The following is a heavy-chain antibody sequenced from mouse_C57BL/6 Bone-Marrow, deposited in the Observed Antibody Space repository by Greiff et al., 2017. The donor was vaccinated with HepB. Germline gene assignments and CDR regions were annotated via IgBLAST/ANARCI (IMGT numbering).Heavy chain of an antibody. J-gene: IGHJ2*01. CDR1: GYTFTSYW. CDR3: AKPPYYYGSSQYYFDY. Sequence: QVQLQQSGAELVKPGASVKLSCKASGYTFTSYWMHWVKQRPGQGLEWIGMIHPNSGSTNYNEKFKSKATLTVDKSSSTAYMQLSSLTSEDSAVYYCAKPPYYYGSSQYYFDYWGQGTTLTVSS. D-gene: IGHD1-1*01. CDR2: IHPNSGST. V-gene: IGHV1-64*01.